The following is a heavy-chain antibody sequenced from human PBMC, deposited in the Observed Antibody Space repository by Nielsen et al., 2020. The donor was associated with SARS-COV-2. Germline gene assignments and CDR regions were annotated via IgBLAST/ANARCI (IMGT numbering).Heavy chain of an antibody. CDR3: ARDGYSSGLLKHYYYYYMDV. D-gene: IGHD6-19*01. J-gene: IGHJ6*03. Sequence: GESLKISCAASGFTFSSYSMNWVRQAPGKGLEWVSSISSSSSYIYYADSVKGRFTISRDNAKNSLYLQMNSLRAEDTAVYYCARDGYSSGLLKHYYYYYMDVWGKGTTVTVSS. CDR2: ISSSSSYI. CDR1: GFTFSSYS. V-gene: IGHV3-21*01.